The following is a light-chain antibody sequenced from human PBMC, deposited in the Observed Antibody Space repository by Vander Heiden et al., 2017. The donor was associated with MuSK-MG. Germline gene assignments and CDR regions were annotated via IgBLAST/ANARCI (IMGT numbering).Light chain of an antibody. V-gene: IGLV1-44*01. CDR2: SNN. CDR1: SSNIGSNT. CDR3: AAWDDSLNGPV. J-gene: IGLJ2*01. Sequence: QSVLTQPPSAYGTPGQRVTISCSGSSSNIGSNTVNWYQQLPGTAPNLLIYSNNQRPSGVPDRFSGSKSGTAASLAISGLQSEDEADYYCAAWDDSLNGPVFGGGTKLTVL.